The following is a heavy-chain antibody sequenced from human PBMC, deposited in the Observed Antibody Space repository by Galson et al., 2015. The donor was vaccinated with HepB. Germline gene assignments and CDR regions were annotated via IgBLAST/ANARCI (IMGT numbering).Heavy chain of an antibody. Sequence: SLRLSCAASGFGFFDYWMNWVRQAPGKGLQWVANIDQGGSEKYHVDSVQGRFTISRDNSKNTLYLQMNSLRAEDTAVYYCARDGPLYYYDSSGYWSGGGMDVWGQGTTVTVSS. D-gene: IGHD3-22*01. CDR3: ARDGPLYYYDSSGYWSGGGMDV. J-gene: IGHJ6*02. CDR2: IDQGGSEK. V-gene: IGHV3-7*01. CDR1: GFGFFDYW.